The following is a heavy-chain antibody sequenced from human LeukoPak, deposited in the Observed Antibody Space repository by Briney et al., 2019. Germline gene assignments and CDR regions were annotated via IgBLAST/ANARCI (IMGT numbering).Heavy chain of an antibody. CDR3: ARGPRGYFDY. J-gene: IGHJ4*02. Sequence: GGSLRLSCAASGFTFSNYIMHWVRQAPGKGLDWVAVILENGSNQYYADSVKGRFTISRDNAKNSLYLQMNSLRAEDTAVYYCARGPRGYFDYWGQGTLVTVSS. V-gene: IGHV3-30*04. CDR1: GFTFSNYI. CDR2: ILENGSNQ.